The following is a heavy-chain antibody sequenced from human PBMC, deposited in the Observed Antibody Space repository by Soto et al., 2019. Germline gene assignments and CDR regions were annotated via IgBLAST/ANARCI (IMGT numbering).Heavy chain of an antibody. Sequence: EVQLVESGGGLVQWGGSLRLSCAASGFTVSRYDMHWVRQDTGKRLEWVSAIGTAGDPYYSDSVKGRFTISRENAENSLFRQMNSLRVGDTAVYYCARKIAEGGGVVAFDIWGQGTMVIISS. D-gene: IGHD6-13*01. CDR1: GFTVSRYD. V-gene: IGHV3-13*05. CDR3: ARKIAEGGGVVAFDI. CDR2: IGTAGDP. J-gene: IGHJ3*02.